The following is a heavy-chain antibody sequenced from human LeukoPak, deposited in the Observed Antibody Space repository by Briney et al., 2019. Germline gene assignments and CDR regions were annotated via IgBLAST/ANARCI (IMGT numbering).Heavy chain of an antibody. CDR3: AKGRLVVTATDY. CDR2: IFPSGGEI. Sequence: GGSLRLSCAASGFTFSTFAMIWVRQPPGKGLEWVSSIFPSGGEIHYADSVKGRFTISRDNSKNMLHLQMNSLRAEDTAVYYCAKGRLVVTATDYWGQGTLVTVSS. V-gene: IGHV3-23*01. D-gene: IGHD2-15*01. CDR1: GFTFSTFA. J-gene: IGHJ4*02.